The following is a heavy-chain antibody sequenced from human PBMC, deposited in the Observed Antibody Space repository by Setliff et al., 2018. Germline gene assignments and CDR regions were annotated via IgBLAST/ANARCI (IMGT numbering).Heavy chain of an antibody. J-gene: IGHJ6*03. CDR3: ARAADSYGPPRSYMDV. Sequence: GGSLRLSCAASGFTFSSYSLNWVRQAPGKGLEWVSSISSSSSYIYYADSVQGRFTISRDNAKNSLYLQMNSPRAEDTAVYYCARAADSYGPPRSYMDVWGKGTTVTVSS. CDR2: ISSSSSYI. CDR1: GFTFSSYS. D-gene: IGHD5-18*01. V-gene: IGHV3-21*01.